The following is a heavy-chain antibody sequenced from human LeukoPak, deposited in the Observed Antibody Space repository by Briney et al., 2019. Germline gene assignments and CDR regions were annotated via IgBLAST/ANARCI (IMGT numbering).Heavy chain of an antibody. CDR3: ARQAGVAAYSMGWFDP. Sequence: GESLKISCKGSGYSFTSYWIRWVRQMPGKGLEWMGRIDPSDSYTNYSPSFQGHVTISADKSISTAYLQWSSLTASDTAMYYCARQAGVAAYSMGWFDPWGQGTLVTVSS. V-gene: IGHV5-10-1*01. J-gene: IGHJ5*02. D-gene: IGHD2-15*01. CDR1: GYSFTSYW. CDR2: IDPSDSYT.